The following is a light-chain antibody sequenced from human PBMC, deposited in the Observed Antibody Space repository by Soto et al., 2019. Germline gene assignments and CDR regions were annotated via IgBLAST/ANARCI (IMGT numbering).Light chain of an antibody. CDR3: CSYAGSVTFT. V-gene: IGLV1-40*01. CDR2: GNS. CDR1: SSNIGAGYD. Sequence: QSVLTQPPSVSGAPGQWVTISCTGSSSNIGAGYDVHWYQQLPGTAPKLLIYGNSNRPSGVPDRFSGSKSGTSASLAITGLQAEDEADYYCCSYAGSVTFTFGGGTKLTVL. J-gene: IGLJ3*02.